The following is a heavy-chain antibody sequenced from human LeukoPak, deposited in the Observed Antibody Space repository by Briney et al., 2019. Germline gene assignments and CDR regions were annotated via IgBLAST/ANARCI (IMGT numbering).Heavy chain of an antibody. J-gene: IGHJ3*02. CDR3: ARRKFGYYYDSSGYRPDAFDI. Sequence: SETLSLTCAVYGGSISSYYWSWIRQHPGKGLEWIGYIYYSGSTYYNPSLKSRVTISVDTSKNQFSLKLSSVTAADTAVYYCARRKFGYYYDSSGYRPDAFDIWGQGTMVTVSS. V-gene: IGHV4-59*06. D-gene: IGHD3-22*01. CDR1: GGSISSYY. CDR2: IYYSGST.